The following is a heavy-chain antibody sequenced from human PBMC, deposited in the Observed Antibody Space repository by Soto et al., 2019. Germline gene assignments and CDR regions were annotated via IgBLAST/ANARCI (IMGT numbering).Heavy chain of an antibody. D-gene: IGHD5-18*01. CDR1: GGSISSYY. J-gene: IGHJ4*02. CDR2: IYYSGST. V-gene: IGHV4-59*01. Sequence: QVQLQESGPGLVKPSETLSLTCTVSGGSISSYYWSWIRQPPGKGLEWIGYIYYSGSTNYNPSLKSRVTLSVDPSKNQFSLTLSSVTAADTAVYYCARVRGYSYGYGSFDYWGQGTLVTVSS. CDR3: ARVRGYSYGYGSFDY.